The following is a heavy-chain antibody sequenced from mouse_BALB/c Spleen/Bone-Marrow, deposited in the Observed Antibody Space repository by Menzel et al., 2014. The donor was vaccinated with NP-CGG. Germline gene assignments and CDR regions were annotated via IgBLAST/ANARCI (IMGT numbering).Heavy chain of an antibody. Sequence: EVQGVESGGGLVKPGGSLKLSCAASGFTFSSYTMSWVRQTPEKRLEWVATISSGGLYTYYPDSVKGRFTISRDNAKNTLHLQMSSLKSEDTAMYYCTRDYGNYAWFAYWGQGTLVTGSA. CDR2: ISSGGLYT. V-gene: IGHV5-6-4*01. CDR3: TRDYGNYAWFAY. J-gene: IGHJ3*01. CDR1: GFTFSSYT. D-gene: IGHD2-1*01.